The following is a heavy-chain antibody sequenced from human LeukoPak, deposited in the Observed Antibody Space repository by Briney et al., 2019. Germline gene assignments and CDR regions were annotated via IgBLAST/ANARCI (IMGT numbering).Heavy chain of an antibody. Sequence: SETLSLTCTVSGGSISSSSYYWGWIRQHPGKGLEWIGYIYYSGSTYYNPSLKSRVTISVDTSKNQFSLKLSSVTAADTAVYYCARDHDYGGNPYYYGMDVWGQGTTVTVSS. D-gene: IGHD4-23*01. CDR3: ARDHDYGGNPYYYGMDV. V-gene: IGHV4-31*03. CDR1: GGSISSSSYY. J-gene: IGHJ6*02. CDR2: IYYSGST.